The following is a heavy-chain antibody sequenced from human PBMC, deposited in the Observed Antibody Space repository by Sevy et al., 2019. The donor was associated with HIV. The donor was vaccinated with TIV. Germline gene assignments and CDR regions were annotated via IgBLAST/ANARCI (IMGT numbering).Heavy chain of an antibody. CDR3: ARHSHGSGTYYVPFDS. CDR2: VFHSGNT. J-gene: IGHJ4*02. D-gene: IGHD3-10*01. CDR1: GYSITSGYL. V-gene: IGHV4-38-2*01. Sequence: SETLSLTCAVSGYSITSGYLWGWIRQPPGKGLEWIGSVFHSGNTYYNPSLNSRVIISVDTSKNQFSLKLNSVTAADTAVYYCARHSHGSGTYYVPFDSWGQGTLVTVFS.